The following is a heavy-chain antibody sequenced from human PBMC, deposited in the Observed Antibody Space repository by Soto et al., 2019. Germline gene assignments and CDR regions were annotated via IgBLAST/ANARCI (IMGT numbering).Heavy chain of an antibody. CDR3: ARGVGSSPPRY. Sequence: PSYTLSLTCTISVGSIIVYYWSWIRQSPGQGLEWIGYIYDSGSPYYNPSLKTRVTISADTSKNQISLKLTSATAADTAVYFCARGVGSSPPRYWGRGTLVTVSS. D-gene: IGHD3-9*01. CDR2: IYDSGSP. CDR1: VGSIIVYY. J-gene: IGHJ4*02. V-gene: IGHV4-59*07.